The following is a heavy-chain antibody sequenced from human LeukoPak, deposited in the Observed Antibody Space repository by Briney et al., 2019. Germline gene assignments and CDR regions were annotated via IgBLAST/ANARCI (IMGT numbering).Heavy chain of an antibody. V-gene: IGHV3-9*01. CDR2: ISWNSGSI. J-gene: IGHJ3*02. Sequence: GGSLRLSCAASGFTFDDYAMHWVRQAPGKGLEWVSGISWNSGSIGYADSVKGRFTISRDNAKNSLYLQMNSLRAEDTAVYYCARLDDYVWGSYRYGDSGAFDIWGQGTMVTVSS. D-gene: IGHD3-16*02. CDR1: GFTFDDYA. CDR3: ARLDDYVWGSYRYGDSGAFDI.